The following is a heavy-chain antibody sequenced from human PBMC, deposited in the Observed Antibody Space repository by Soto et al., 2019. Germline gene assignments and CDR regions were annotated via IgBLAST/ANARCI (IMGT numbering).Heavy chain of an antibody. D-gene: IGHD2-2*01. CDR3: ARDSVYCSSTSCYPFEDY. Sequence: SETLSLTCTVSGGSISSGGYYWSWIRQHPGKGLEWIGYIYYSGSTYYNPSLKSRVTISVDMSKNQFSLKLSSVTAADTAVYYCARDSVYCSSTSCYPFEDYWGQGTLVTVSS. V-gene: IGHV4-31*03. CDR2: IYYSGST. CDR1: GGSISSGGYY. J-gene: IGHJ4*02.